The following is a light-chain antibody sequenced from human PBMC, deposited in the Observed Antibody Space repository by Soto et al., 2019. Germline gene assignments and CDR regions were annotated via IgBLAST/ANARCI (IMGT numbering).Light chain of an antibody. CDR1: ESLFGF. Sequence: DIVLTQSPATLSVSPGDRVTLSCRASESLFGFLAWYQQKPGQAPRLLMYGFSTRATGIPARFSGGGSATDFTLTISSLQSEDSAFYFWQSYNDLAFASGLGTRLEI. CDR3: QSYNDLAFA. J-gene: IGKJ2*01. CDR2: GFS. V-gene: IGKV3-15*01.